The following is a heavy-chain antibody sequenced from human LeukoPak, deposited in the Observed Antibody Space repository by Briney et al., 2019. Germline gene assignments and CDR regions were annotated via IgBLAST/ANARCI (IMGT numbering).Heavy chain of an antibody. CDR2: IWYDGSNK. J-gene: IGHJ4*02. V-gene: IGHV3-33*01. D-gene: IGHD3-22*01. CDR1: GFTFSSYG. CDR3: ARASYDSSGYYTH. Sequence: QAGGSLRLSCAASGFTFSSYGMHWVRQAPGKGLEWVAVIWYDGSNKYYADSVKGRFIISRDNSKNTLYLQMNSLRAEDTAVYYCARASYDSSGYYTHWGQGTLVTVSS.